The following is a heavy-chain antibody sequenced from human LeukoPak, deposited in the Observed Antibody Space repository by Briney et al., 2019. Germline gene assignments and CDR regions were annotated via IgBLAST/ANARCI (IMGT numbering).Heavy chain of an antibody. J-gene: IGHJ4*02. CDR1: GGSFSGYY. CDR2: IYYSGST. CDR3: ARSSDGGNTPFDY. V-gene: IGHV4-34*09. D-gene: IGHD4-23*01. Sequence: SETLSLTCAVYGGSFSGYYWSWIRQPPGKGLEWIGYIYYSGSTYYNPSLKSRVTISVDTSKNQFSLKLSSVTAADTAVYYCARSSDGGNTPFDYWGQGTLVTVSS.